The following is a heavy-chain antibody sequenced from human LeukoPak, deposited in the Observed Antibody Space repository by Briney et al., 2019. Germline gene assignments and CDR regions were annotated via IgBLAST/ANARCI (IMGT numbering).Heavy chain of an antibody. V-gene: IGHV3-23*01. Sequence: GGSLRLSCAASGFTFSSYAMSWVRQAPGKGLEWVSAISGSGGSTYYADSVKGRFTISRDNSKNTLYLQMNSLRAEDTAVYYCAKECGGLLCQSNYYFDYWGQGTLVTVSS. CDR1: GFTFSSYA. CDR2: ISGSGGST. CDR3: AKECGGLLCQSNYYFDY. J-gene: IGHJ4*02. D-gene: IGHD2-2*01.